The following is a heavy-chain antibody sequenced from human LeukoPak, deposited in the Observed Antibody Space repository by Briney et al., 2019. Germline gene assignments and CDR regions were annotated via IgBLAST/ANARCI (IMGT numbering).Heavy chain of an antibody. D-gene: IGHD2-15*01. CDR3: ARGPRLLSMDA. CDR2: INHSGST. J-gene: IGHJ6*04. V-gene: IGHV4-34*01. CDR1: GGSFSGYY. Sequence: SETLSLTCAVYGGSFSGYYWSWIRQPSGKGLEWIGEINHSGSTNYNPSLKSRVTISVDTSKNQFSLKLSSVTAADTAVYYCARGPRLLSMDAWGKGTTVTVSS.